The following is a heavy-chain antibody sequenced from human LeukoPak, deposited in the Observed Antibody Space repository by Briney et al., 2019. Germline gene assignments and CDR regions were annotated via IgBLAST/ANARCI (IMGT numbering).Heavy chain of an antibody. CDR2: IRSKAYGGTT. CDR3: TRVQWLVWGPFDY. CDR1: GFTFDDYG. Sequence: PGGSLRLSCAASGFTFDDYGMSWVRQAPGKGLEWVGFIRSKAYGGTTEYAASVKGRFTISRDDSKSIAYLQMNSLKTEDTAVYYCTRVQWLVWGPFDYWGQGTLVTVSS. J-gene: IGHJ4*02. D-gene: IGHD6-19*01. V-gene: IGHV3-49*04.